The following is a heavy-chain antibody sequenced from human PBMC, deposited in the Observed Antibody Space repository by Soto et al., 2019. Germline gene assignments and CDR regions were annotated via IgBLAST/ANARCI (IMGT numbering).Heavy chain of an antibody. V-gene: IGHV4-61*01. J-gene: IGHJ4*02. CDR3: ARGRNYGGSGYFFEHYIDY. CDR1: GVSVTTESHY. Sequence: LSLTCTVSGVSVTTESHYWSWIRQPPGKGLEWIGYVHYSGSTNYNPSLKGRVLISIGTSKKQFSLELRSVTAADTAVYFCARGRNYGGSGYFFEHYIDYWGQGTPVTVSS. CDR2: VHYSGST. D-gene: IGHD3-22*01.